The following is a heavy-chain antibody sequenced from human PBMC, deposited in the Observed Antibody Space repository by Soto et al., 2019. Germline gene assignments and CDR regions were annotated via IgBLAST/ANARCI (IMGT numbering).Heavy chain of an antibody. CDR1: GGTFSTYG. CDR2: IIPFVGTA. V-gene: IGHV1-69*06. CDR3: VRRTEGKEGYSY. D-gene: IGHD1-26*01. Sequence: QVQLVQSGAEVKKPGSSVKVSCQVSGGTFSTYGLGWVRQAPGQGLEWMGAIIPFVGTANYAQKFRDSVTITADRSTTTTYMEVKSLTLEDTAVYYCVRRTEGKEGYSYWGQGTLVSVS. J-gene: IGHJ4*02.